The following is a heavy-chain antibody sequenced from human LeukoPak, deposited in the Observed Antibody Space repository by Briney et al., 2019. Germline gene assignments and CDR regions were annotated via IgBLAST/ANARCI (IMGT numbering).Heavy chain of an antibody. CDR2: ISSSGSTI. D-gene: IGHD3-10*02. Sequence: GGSLTLSCPASGFTFSSYEMNWVRQAPGKGLELVSYISSSGSTIYYADSVKGRFTISRDNAKNSLYLQMNSLRAEDTAVYYCAELGITMIGGVWGKGTTVTISS. V-gene: IGHV3-48*03. CDR3: AELGITMIGGV. CDR1: GFTFSSYE. J-gene: IGHJ6*04.